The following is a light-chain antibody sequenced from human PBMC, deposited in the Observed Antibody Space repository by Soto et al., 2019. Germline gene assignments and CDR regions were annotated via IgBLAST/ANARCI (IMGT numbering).Light chain of an antibody. CDR2: EVN. V-gene: IGLV2-14*01. CDR1: SSDLGGHNY. CDR3: AAWDDSLNGLV. Sequence: QSALTQPASVSGSPGQSITISCTGTSSDLGGHNYVSWYQQHPGKVPKLLIYEVNIRPSGISNRFSGSKSGNTASLTISGLQAEDEADYYCAAWDDSLNGLVFGGGTKLTVL. J-gene: IGLJ3*02.